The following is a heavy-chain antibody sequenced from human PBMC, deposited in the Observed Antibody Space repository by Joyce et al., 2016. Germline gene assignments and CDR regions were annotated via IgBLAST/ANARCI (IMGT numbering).Heavy chain of an antibody. Sequence: EVQLVESGGGLVQPGRSLRLSCAASGFTFDEFGMHWVRQVRGKGLEWVSGISWNTASRNYADSVKGRFTISRDNAKNALHLQMNSLRAEDTAVYYCAKARVTVPTMGNYGLDVWGQGTTVTVSS. J-gene: IGHJ6*02. CDR1: GFTFDEFG. CDR3: AKARVTVPTMGNYGLDV. D-gene: IGHD5-12*01. CDR2: ISWNTASR. V-gene: IGHV3-9*01.